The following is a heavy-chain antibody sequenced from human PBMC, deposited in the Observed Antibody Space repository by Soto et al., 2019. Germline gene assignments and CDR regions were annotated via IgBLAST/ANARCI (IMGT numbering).Heavy chain of an antibody. CDR3: ARHTPAISISDH. D-gene: IGHD2-15*01. V-gene: IGHV4-39*01. J-gene: IGHJ4*02. Sequence: PSETLSLTCTVSGDSLSGYYWSWIRQPPGKGLEWIGSIYYSGSTYYNPSLKSRVTISVDTSKNQFSLKLSSVTAADTAVYYCARHTPAISISDHWGQGTLVTVSS. CDR2: IYYSGST. CDR1: GDSLSGYY.